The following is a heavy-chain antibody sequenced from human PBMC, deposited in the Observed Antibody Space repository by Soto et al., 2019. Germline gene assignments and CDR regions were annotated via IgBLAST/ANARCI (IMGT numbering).Heavy chain of an antibody. J-gene: IGHJ4*02. CDR1: GYTFTDHY. V-gene: IGHV1-2*02. CDR2: INPYSGGT. Sequence: ASVKVSCKASGYTFTDHYIHWLRQAPGQSLEWMGWINPYSGGTHFARKFQDRVTMARDTSVSTAYMELSSLKSDDTAVYYCARPKYGETYFDSWGQGTVGTVSS. CDR3: ARPKYGETYFDS. D-gene: IGHD2-21*01.